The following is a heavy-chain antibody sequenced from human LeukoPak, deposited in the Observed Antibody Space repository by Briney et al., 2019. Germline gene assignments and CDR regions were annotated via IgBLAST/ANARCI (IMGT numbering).Heavy chain of an antibody. CDR2: ISGGGGST. Sequence: SGGSLRLSCAASGFTFSSYVMSWVCQAPGKGLEWVSTISGGGGSTYYSDSAKGRFTISRDNSRNTFYLQMNSLRAEDTAVYYCAKRGLAASGTDYWGQGTLVTVSS. D-gene: IGHD6-13*01. CDR1: GFTFSSYV. V-gene: IGHV3-23*01. J-gene: IGHJ4*02. CDR3: AKRGLAASGTDY.